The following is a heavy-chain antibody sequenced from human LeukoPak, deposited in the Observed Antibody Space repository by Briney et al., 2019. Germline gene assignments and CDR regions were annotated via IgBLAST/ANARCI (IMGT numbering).Heavy chain of an antibody. CDR1: GDIVSSNSAA. Sequence: SQTLSLTCAISGDIVSSNSAAWNWIRQSPSGGLEWLGRTYYRSKWYNDYAVSVKSRITINPDTSKNQFSLQLNSVAPEDTAVYYCARSHHSYYFDYWGQGALVTVSS. D-gene: IGHD6-6*01. V-gene: IGHV6-1*01. CDR3: ARSHHSYYFDY. J-gene: IGHJ4*02. CDR2: TYYRSKWYN.